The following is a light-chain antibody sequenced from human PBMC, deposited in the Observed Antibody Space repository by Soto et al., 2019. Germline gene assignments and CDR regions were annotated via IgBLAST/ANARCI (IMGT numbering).Light chain of an antibody. CDR2: DVS. V-gene: IGLV2-14*03. CDR3: SSFTGSNYV. Sequence: QSVLTQRASVSGSPGQSITISCTGTISDVGGYNFVSWYQQYPGKAPKLMICDVSNRPSGVSNRFSGSKSGNTAFLTISGLQAEDEADDYCSSFTGSNYVFGTGTKVTVL. CDR1: ISDVGGYNF. J-gene: IGLJ1*01.